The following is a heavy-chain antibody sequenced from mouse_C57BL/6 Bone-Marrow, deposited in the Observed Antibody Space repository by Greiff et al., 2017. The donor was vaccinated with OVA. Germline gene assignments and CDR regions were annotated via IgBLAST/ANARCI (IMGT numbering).Heavy chain of an antibody. Sequence: DVHLVESGGGLVQPKGSLKLSCAASGFTFNTYAMHWVRQAPGKGLEWVARIRSKSSNYATYYADSVKDRFTISRDDSQSMLYLQMNNLKTEDTAMYYCVRGSTTVGYFDYWGQGTTLTVSS. CDR3: VRGSTTVGYFDY. D-gene: IGHD1-1*01. CDR1: GFTFNTYA. J-gene: IGHJ2*01. CDR2: IRSKSSNYAT. V-gene: IGHV10-3*01.